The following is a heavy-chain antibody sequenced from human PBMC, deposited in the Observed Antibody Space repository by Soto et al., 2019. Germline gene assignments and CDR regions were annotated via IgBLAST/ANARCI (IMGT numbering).Heavy chain of an antibody. D-gene: IGHD1-26*01. V-gene: IGHV3-30-3*01. CDR2: ISYDGSNK. Sequence: GGSLRLSCAASGFTFSSYAMHWVRQAPGKGLEWVAVISYDGSNKYYADSVKGRFTISRDNSKNTLYLQMNSLRAEDTAVYYCARGGSYWTRYYGMDVWGQGTTVTVSS. CDR1: GFTFSSYA. J-gene: IGHJ6*02. CDR3: ARGGSYWTRYYGMDV.